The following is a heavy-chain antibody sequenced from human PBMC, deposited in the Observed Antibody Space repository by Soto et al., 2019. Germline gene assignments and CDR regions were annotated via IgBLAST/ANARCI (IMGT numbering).Heavy chain of an antibody. J-gene: IGHJ4*02. CDR2: IIPILGIA. V-gene: IGHV1-69*02. D-gene: IGHD6-13*01. CDR1: GGTFSSYT. Sequence: QVQLVQSGAEVKKPGSSVKVSCKASGGTFSSYTISWVRQAPGQGLEWMGRIIPILGIANYAQKFQGRVTNTADKSTSTDYKELSSLRSEDTAVYYCARKEAAAGDYWGQGTLVTVSS. CDR3: ARKEAAAGDY.